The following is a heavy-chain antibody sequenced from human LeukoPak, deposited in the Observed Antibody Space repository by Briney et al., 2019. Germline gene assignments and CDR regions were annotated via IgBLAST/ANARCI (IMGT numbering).Heavy chain of an antibody. CDR1: GFTFSSYA. D-gene: IGHD3-10*02. CDR3: AELGITMIGGV. V-gene: IGHV3-23*01. CDR2: ISGSGGST. J-gene: IGHJ6*04. Sequence: PGGSLRLSCAASGFTFSSYAMSWVRQAPGKGLEWVSAISGSGGSTYYADSVKGRFTISRDNAKNSLYLQMSSLRAEDTAVYYCAELGITMIGGVWGKGTTVTISS.